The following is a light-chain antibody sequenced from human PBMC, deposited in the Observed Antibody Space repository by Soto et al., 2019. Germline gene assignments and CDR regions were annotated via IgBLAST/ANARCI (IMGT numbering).Light chain of an antibody. CDR2: AAS. CDR1: QSVTSNY. CDR3: QQYGSSMTWT. Sequence: EVVLTQSPGTVSLSPGERATLSCRASQSVTSNYLAWYQQKPGQAPRLLIYAASSRATGIPDGFSGSGSGKDFTLSISRLEPEDFAVYYCQQYGSSMTWTFGQGTKVEIK. J-gene: IGKJ1*01. V-gene: IGKV3-20*01.